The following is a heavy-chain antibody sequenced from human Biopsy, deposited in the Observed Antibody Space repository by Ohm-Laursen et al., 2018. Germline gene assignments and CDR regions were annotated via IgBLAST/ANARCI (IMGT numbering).Heavy chain of an antibody. CDR1: GFTFNSHE. CDR3: AKTFHGSSFLYDY. J-gene: IGHJ4*02. D-gene: IGHD2-15*01. Sequence: SLRLSCAASGFTFNSHEMNWVRQAPGKGLEWISYITGSSSTIYYADSVKGRFTISRDNAKNSLYLQMNSLTAEDTAVYYCAKTFHGSSFLYDYWGQGTLVTVSS. CDR2: ITGSSSTI. V-gene: IGHV3-48*03.